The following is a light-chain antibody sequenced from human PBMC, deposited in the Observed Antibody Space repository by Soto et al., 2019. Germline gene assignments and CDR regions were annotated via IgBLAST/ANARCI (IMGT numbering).Light chain of an antibody. V-gene: IGKV3-11*01. CDR3: QQRRNWPAT. Sequence: EIVLTQSPATLSLSPGERATLSFRASQSVSSYLAWYQQKPGQDPRLLLYDASTRATGIPARFSGSGSVTDFTLTISSLEPDDVAVYYCQQRRNWPATFGQGTKVEIK. CDR2: DAS. J-gene: IGKJ1*01. CDR1: QSVSSY.